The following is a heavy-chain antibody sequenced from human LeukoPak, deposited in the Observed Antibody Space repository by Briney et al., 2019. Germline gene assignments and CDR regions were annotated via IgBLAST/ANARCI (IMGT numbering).Heavy chain of an antibody. D-gene: IGHD3-22*01. V-gene: IGHV3-23*01. CDR2: ISGSGGTT. CDR1: GITLSNYG. J-gene: IGHJ4*02. Sequence: GGSLRLSCAVSGITLSNYGMSWVRQAPGKGLEWVAGISGSGGTTSYADSVKGRFTISRDIPQNTLYLQMNSLRAEDTAVYFCAKRGVVIRVILVGFHKEAYYFDSWGQGALVTVSS. CDR3: AKRGVVIRVILVGFHKEAYYFDS.